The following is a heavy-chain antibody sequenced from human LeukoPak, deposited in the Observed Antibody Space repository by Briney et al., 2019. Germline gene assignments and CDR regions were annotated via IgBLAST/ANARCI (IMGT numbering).Heavy chain of an antibody. D-gene: IGHD6-6*01. CDR1: GGSFSGYY. CDR2: INHSGGT. Sequence: SETLSLTCAVYGGSFSGYYWSWIRQPPGKGLEWIGEINHSGGTNYNPSLKSRVTISVDTSKNQFSLKLSSVTAADTAVYYCARAWVGYSSSPASYNWFDPWGQGTLVTVSS. V-gene: IGHV4-34*01. J-gene: IGHJ5*02. CDR3: ARAWVGYSSSPASYNWFDP.